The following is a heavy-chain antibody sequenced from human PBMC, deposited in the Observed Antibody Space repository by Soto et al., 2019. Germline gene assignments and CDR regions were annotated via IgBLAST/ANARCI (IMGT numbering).Heavy chain of an antibody. J-gene: IGHJ4*02. CDR2: IYHSGST. Sequence: SETLSLTCAVSGGSISSGGYSWSWIRQPPGKGLEWIGYIYHSGSTYYNPSLKSRVTISVDRSKNQFSLKLSSVTAADTAVYYCASGGTGIVGATPFDYWGQGTLVTAPQ. V-gene: IGHV4-30-2*01. CDR1: GGSISSGGYS. CDR3: ASGGTGIVGATPFDY. D-gene: IGHD1-26*01.